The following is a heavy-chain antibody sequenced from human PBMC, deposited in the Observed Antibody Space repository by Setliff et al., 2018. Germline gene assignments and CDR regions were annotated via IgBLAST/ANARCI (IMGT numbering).Heavy chain of an antibody. D-gene: IGHD6-13*01. CDR2: INTGGGSA. Sequence: ASVKVSCKASGYTFTRYYMYWVRQAPGQGLEWMGIINTGGGSASLVDQFQGRVTMTRDTSTSTIYLELNSLTSDDTAVYYCARGGVAAAGRKGVFEYWGQGTLVTVSS. V-gene: IGHV1-46*01. CDR1: GYTFTRYY. CDR3: ARGGVAAAGRKGVFEY. J-gene: IGHJ4*02.